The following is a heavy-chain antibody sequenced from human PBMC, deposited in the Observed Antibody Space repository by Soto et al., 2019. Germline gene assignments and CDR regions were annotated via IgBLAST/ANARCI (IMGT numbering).Heavy chain of an antibody. CDR3: TIVRVADSALDH. Sequence: GGSLRLSCVASGFIFSKNGMHWVRQTPGKGLEWVAFMSYDGSDTFYADSVKGRFTISRDNSKNTLFLHMSNLRAEDTAMYYCTIVRVADSALDHWGQGTLVTVSS. CDR1: GFIFSKNG. CDR2: MSYDGSDT. V-gene: IGHV3-30*02. J-gene: IGHJ4*02. D-gene: IGHD3-10*02.